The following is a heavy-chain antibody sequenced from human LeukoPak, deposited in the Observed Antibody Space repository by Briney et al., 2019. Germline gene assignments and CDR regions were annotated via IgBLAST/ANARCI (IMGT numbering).Heavy chain of an antibody. D-gene: IGHD1-26*01. CDR2: IYSGGST. Sequence: HPGGSLRLFCAASGFTVISNYMSWVRQAPGKGLEWVSVIYSGGSTYYADSVKGRFTISRDNSKNTLYLQMNSLRAEDTAVYYCARDAVGATTYYYYFYMDVWGKGTTVTVSS. CDR1: GFTVISNY. V-gene: IGHV3-53*01. J-gene: IGHJ6*03. CDR3: ARDAVGATTYYYYFYMDV.